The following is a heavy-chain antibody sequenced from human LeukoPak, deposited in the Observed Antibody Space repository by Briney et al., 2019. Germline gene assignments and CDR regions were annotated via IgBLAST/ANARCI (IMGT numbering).Heavy chain of an antibody. Sequence: GGSLRLSCAASGFTFSSYSMNWVRQAPGKGLEWVSSISSSSSYIYYADSVKGRFTISRDNAKNSLYLQMNSLRAEDTAVYYCARADWDAAMIDYWGQGTLVTVSS. CDR1: GFTFSSYS. J-gene: IGHJ4*02. V-gene: IGHV3-21*01. D-gene: IGHD5-18*01. CDR3: ARADWDAAMIDY. CDR2: ISSSSSYI.